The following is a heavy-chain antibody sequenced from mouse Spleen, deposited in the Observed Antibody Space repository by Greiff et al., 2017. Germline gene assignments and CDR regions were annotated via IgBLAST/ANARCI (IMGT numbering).Heavy chain of an antibody. CDR3: ARTGTVYYAMDY. Sequence: QVQLQQPGAELVKPGASVKMSCKASGYTFTSYWITWVKQRPGQGLEWIGDIYPGSGSTNYNEKFKSKATLTVDTSSSTAYMQLSSLTSEDSAVYYCARTGTVYYAMDYWGQGTTLTVSS. J-gene: IGHJ4*01. V-gene: IGHV1-55*01. CDR2: IYPGSGST. CDR1: GYTFTSYW. D-gene: IGHD4-1*01.